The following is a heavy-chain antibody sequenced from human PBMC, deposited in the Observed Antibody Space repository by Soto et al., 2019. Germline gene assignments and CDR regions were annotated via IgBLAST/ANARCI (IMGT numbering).Heavy chain of an antibody. Sequence: PGGSLRLSCAASGFTFSSYAMHWVRQAPGKGLEWVADISYDGSNKYYADSVKGRFTISRDNSKNTLYLQMNSLRAEDTAVYYCARVMLSQTYYDYVWGSYRQPRYGMDVWGQGTTVTVSS. V-gene: IGHV3-30-3*01. D-gene: IGHD3-16*02. J-gene: IGHJ6*02. CDR1: GFTFSSYA. CDR2: ISYDGSNK. CDR3: ARVMLSQTYYDYVWGSYRQPRYGMDV.